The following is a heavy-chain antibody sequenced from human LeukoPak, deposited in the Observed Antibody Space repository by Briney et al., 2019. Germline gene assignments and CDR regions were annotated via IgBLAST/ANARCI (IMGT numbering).Heavy chain of an antibody. J-gene: IGHJ4*02. D-gene: IGHD3-16*02. CDR1: GFTFSSYA. Sequence: PGGSLRLSCAASGFTFSSYAMSWVRQAPGKGLEWVSAISGSGGSTYYADSVKGRFTICRDNSKNTLYLQKNSLRAEDTAVYYCAVRLNHGFFDYWGQGTLVTVSS. CDR2: ISGSGGST. CDR3: AVRLNHGFFDY. V-gene: IGHV3-23*01.